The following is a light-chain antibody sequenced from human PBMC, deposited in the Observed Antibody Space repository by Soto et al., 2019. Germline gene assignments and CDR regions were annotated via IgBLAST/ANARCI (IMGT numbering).Light chain of an antibody. CDR2: SAS. V-gene: IGKV1-27*01. J-gene: IGKJ1*01. Sequence: GDSVTITCRASQGINNYLAWYQQKPGKVPVLLIYSASTLKSGVPSRFSGRGAGTDFTLTISSLQPEDFATYYCQKYDRAPRTFGQVTMVDI. CDR3: QKYDRAPRT. CDR1: QGINNY.